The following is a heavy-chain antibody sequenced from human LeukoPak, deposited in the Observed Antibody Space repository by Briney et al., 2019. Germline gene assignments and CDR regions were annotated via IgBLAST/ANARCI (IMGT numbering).Heavy chain of an antibody. Sequence: SETLSLTCTVSGGSISSYYWSWIRQPPGKGLGWIGYIYYSGSTNYNPSLKSRVTISVDTSKNQSSLKLSSVTAADTAVYYCARVGFREPAFDYWGQGTLVTVSS. V-gene: IGHV4-59*01. D-gene: IGHD3-10*01. J-gene: IGHJ4*02. CDR1: GGSISSYY. CDR3: ARVGFREPAFDY. CDR2: IYYSGST.